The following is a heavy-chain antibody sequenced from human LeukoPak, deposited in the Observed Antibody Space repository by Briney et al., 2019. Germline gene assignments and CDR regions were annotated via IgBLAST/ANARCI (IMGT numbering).Heavy chain of an antibody. CDR1: GYSISSGSY. V-gene: IGHV4-38-2*01. J-gene: IGHJ5*02. Sequence: PSETLSPTCAVSGYSISSGSYWGWIRQPPGKGLEYIGSMYHSGSTYYNPSLKSRVTISVDTSKNQFSLNLRSVTAADTAVYYCARQSNTLIYPRQFAPWGQGTQVTVSS. CDR3: ARQSNTLIYPRQFAP. CDR2: MYHSGST. D-gene: IGHD2-8*01.